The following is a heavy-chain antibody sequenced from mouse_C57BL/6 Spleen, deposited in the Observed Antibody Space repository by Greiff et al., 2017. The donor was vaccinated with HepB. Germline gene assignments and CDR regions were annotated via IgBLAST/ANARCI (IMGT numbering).Heavy chain of an antibody. J-gene: IGHJ1*03. Sequence: EVQLQESGGGLVQPKGSLKLSCAASGFSFNTYAMNWVRQAPGKGLEWVARIRSKSNNYATYYADSVKDRFTISRDDSESMLYLQMNNLKTEDTAMYYCVRHEKLGWYFDVWGTGTTVTVSS. CDR2: IRSKSNNYAT. V-gene: IGHV10-1*01. CDR3: VRHEKLGWYFDV. D-gene: IGHD4-1*01. CDR1: GFSFNTYA.